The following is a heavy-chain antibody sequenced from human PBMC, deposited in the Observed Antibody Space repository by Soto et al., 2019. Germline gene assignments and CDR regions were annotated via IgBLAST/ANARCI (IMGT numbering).Heavy chain of an antibody. V-gene: IGHV3-23*01. CDR3: ARSADYYYGMDV. CDR2: ISGSGGST. Sequence: GGSLRLSCAASGFNFRSYAMRWVRQAPGKGLEWVSAISGSGGSTYYADSVKGRFTISRGNSKNTLYLQMNSLRAEDTAVYYCARSADYYYGMDVWGQGATVTVSS. J-gene: IGHJ6*02. CDR1: GFNFRSYA.